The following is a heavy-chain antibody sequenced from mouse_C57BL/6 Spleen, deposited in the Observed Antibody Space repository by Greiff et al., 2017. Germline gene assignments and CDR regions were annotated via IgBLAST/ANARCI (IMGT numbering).Heavy chain of an antibody. CDR1: GYTFTSYG. CDR3: AVGAAHYFDY. Sequence: LVESGAELARPGASVKLSCKASGYTFTSYGIRWVKQRTGQGLEWIGEIYPRSGNTYYNEKFKGKVTLTADKSSSTAYMELRSLTSEDAAVYFCAVGAAHYFDYWGQGTTLTVSS. CDR2: IYPRSGNT. J-gene: IGHJ2*01. V-gene: IGHV1-81*01.